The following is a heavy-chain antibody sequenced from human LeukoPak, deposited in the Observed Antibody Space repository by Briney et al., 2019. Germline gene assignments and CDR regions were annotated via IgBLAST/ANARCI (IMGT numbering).Heavy chain of an antibody. J-gene: IGHJ4*02. CDR3: ARGSGNYFDY. CDR1: GGSISSGGYS. CDR2: IYQSGST. D-gene: IGHD3-10*01. V-gene: IGHV4-30-2*01. Sequence: SQTLSLTCAVSGGSISSGGYSWSWIRQPPGKGLEWIGYIYQSGSTYYNPSLKSRVTISVDRSKSQFSLKLSSVTAADTAVYYCARGSGNYFDYWGQGTLVTVSS.